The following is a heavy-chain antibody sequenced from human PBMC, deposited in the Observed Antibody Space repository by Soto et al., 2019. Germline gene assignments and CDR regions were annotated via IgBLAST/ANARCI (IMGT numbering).Heavy chain of an antibody. CDR2: IFSSGSS. D-gene: IGHD3-10*01. J-gene: IGHJ4*02. CDR3: ARRRFGELSDFDY. Sequence: PSETLSLTCTVSGTSISNYYWNWIRQSPGKGLEWMGYIFSSGSSKYNPSLSSRVTISLDTSRNHFSLKLTSVTAADTAVYYCARRRFGELSDFDYWGQGAVVT. CDR1: GTSISNYY. V-gene: IGHV4-59*08.